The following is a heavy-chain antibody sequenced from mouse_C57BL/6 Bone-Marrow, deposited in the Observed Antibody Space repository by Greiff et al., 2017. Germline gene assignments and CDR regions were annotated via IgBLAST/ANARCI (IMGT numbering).Heavy chain of an antibody. V-gene: IGHV1-63*01. D-gene: IGHD1-1*01. CDR2: IYPGGGYT. J-gene: IGHJ1*03. CDR3: ARSPPYYYGSSYGWYFDV. Sequence: QVQLQQSGAELVRPGTSVKMSCKASGYTFTNYWIGWAKQRPGHGLEWIGDIYPGGGYTNYNEKFKGKATLTADKSSSTAYMQFSSLKSEDSAIYYCARSPPYYYGSSYGWYFDVWGTGTTVTVSS. CDR1: GYTFTNYW.